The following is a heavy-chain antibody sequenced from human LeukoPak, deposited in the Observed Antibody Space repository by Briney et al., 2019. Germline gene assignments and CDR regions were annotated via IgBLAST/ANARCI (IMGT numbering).Heavy chain of an antibody. D-gene: IGHD3-22*01. V-gene: IGHV3-23*01. Sequence: GGSLRLSCAASGFTFSSYAMSWVGQAPGKGLEGVSAISGSGGSTYYADSVKGRFTISRDNSKNTLYLQMNSLRAEDTALYYCAKDRRDSSGYYRRDAFDIWGQGTMVTVSS. CDR1: GFTFSSYA. J-gene: IGHJ3*02. CDR3: AKDRRDSSGYYRRDAFDI. CDR2: ISGSGGST.